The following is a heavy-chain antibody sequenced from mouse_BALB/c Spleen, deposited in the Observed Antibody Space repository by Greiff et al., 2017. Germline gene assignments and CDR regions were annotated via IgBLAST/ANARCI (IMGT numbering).Heavy chain of an antibody. J-gene: IGHJ3*01. D-gene: IGHD2-3*01. Sequence: EVKVEESGGGLVQPGGSMKLSCAASGFTFSDAWMDWVRQSPEKGLEWVAEIRSKANNHATYYAESVKGKFTISRDDCKSIVYLQMSSVRAEDTGIYDCTGDGNSWFADWGEGTLVAVAA. CDR1: GFTFSDAW. CDR2: IRSKANNHAT. CDR3: TGDGNSWFAD. V-gene: IGHV6-6*01.